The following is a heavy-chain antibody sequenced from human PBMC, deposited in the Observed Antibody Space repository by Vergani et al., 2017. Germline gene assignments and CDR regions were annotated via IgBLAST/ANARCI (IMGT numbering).Heavy chain of an antibody. D-gene: IGHD3-22*01. CDR1: GRRLRSEG. CDR2: IRYDGTKR. J-gene: IGHJ1*01. CDR3: TKAVQYDSDNFHDS. V-gene: IGHV3-30*02. Sequence: QVRLVESGGGVGQPGGAVRLCGIACGRRLRSEGMHWVGQEPGKGLEWVAFIRYDGTKRFYGDSVKVRFTISRDNSQTTVFLQMNSLRADDSAVYYCTKAVQYDSDNFHDSWGQGALVTVAS.